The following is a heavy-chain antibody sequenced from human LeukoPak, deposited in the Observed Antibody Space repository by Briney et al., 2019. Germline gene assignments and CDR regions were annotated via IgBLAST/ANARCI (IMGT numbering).Heavy chain of an antibody. CDR1: GYTFTSYD. V-gene: IGHV1-8*01. Sequence: ASVKVSCKASGYTFTSYDINWVRQATGQGLEWMGWMNPNSGNTGYAQKFQGRVTMTRNTSISTAYIELSSLRSEDTAVYYCARRMDYYGSGSYYNPILSGYYYYGMDVWGQGTTVTVSS. D-gene: IGHD3-10*01. CDR3: ARRMDYYGSGSYYNPILSGYYYYGMDV. CDR2: MNPNSGNT. J-gene: IGHJ6*02.